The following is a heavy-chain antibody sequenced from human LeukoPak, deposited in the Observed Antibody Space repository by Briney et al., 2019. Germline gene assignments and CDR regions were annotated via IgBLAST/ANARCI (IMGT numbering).Heavy chain of an antibody. J-gene: IGHJ4*02. CDR2: ISSSSSYI. V-gene: IGHV3-21*01. D-gene: IGHD5-18*01. Sequence: GGSLRLSCAASGFTFSSYSMNWVRQAPGKGLEWVSSISSSSSYIYYADSVKGRFTISRDNAKNSLYLRMNSLRAEDTAVYYCARDMSSYGYPSDYWGQGTLVTVSS. CDR1: GFTFSSYS. CDR3: ARDMSSYGYPSDY.